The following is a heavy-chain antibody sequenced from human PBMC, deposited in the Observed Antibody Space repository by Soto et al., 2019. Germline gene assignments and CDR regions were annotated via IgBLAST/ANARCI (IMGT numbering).Heavy chain of an antibody. CDR2: IIPIFGTA. CDR1: GGTFTSYA. V-gene: IGHV1-69*06. CDR3: ARGDYYYDSSGYYLNWFDP. D-gene: IGHD3-22*01. Sequence: SVKVSCKASGGTFTSYAISWVRQAPGEGLEWMGGIIPIFGTANYAQKFQGRVTITADKSTSTAYMELSSLRSEDTAVYYCARGDYYYDSSGYYLNWFDPWGQGTLVTVSS. J-gene: IGHJ5*02.